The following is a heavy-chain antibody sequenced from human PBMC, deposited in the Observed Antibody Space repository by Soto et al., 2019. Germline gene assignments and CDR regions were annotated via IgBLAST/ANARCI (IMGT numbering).Heavy chain of an antibody. V-gene: IGHV3-66*01. Sequence: GGSLRLSCAASGFPFSSYDMSWVRQAPGKGLEWVSVFYSGGSTYYADSLKGRFTISRDNAKNTLYLQMNSLRAEDTAVYYCARGFPLWFDPWGQGTLVTVSS. J-gene: IGHJ5*02. D-gene: IGHD3-3*01. CDR3: ARGFPLWFDP. CDR1: GFPFSSYD. CDR2: FYSGGST.